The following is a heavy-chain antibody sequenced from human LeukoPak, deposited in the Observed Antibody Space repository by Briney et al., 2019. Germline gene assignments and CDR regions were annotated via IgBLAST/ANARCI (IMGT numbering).Heavy chain of an antibody. CDR1: GGSISSYY. CDR2: IYYSGST. D-gene: IGHD5-12*01. CDR3: ARGRGWLYYFDY. Sequence: SETLSLTCTVSGGSISSYYWSWIRQPPGKGLEWIGYIYYSGSTNYNPSLKSRVTISVDTSKNQFSLKLSSVTAADTAVYYCARGRGWLYYFDYWGQGTLVTVSS. J-gene: IGHJ4*02. V-gene: IGHV4-59*12.